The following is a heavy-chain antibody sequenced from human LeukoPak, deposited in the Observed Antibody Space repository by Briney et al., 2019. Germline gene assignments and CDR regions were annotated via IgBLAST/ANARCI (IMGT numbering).Heavy chain of an antibody. J-gene: IGHJ3*02. V-gene: IGHV1-2*02. Sequence: ASVKVSCKASGYTFTGYYMHWVRQAPGQGLEWMGWINPNSGGTNYAQKFQGRVTMTRNTSISTAYMELSSLRSEDTAVYYCARVLGSGRGYAFDIWGQGTMVTVSS. CDR3: ARVLGSGRGYAFDI. D-gene: IGHD3-10*02. CDR2: INPNSGGT. CDR1: GYTFTGYY.